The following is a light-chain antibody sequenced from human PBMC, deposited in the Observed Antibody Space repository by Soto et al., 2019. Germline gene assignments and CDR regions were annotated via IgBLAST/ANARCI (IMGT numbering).Light chain of an antibody. CDR2: GTS. V-gene: IGKV1-39*01. Sequence: DIQMTQSPSSLSASVGDRVTITCRASQNINTFLNWYQQRPGKAPNLLIYGTSNLQSGVPSRFSGSASGTDFTLTISSLQPEDFATYYCQESYSTSWTFGHGTKVEI. CDR1: QNINTF. CDR3: QESYSTSWT. J-gene: IGKJ1*01.